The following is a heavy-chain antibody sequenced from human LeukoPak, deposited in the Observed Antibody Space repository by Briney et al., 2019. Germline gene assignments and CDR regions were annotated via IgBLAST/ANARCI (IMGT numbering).Heavy chain of an antibody. J-gene: IGHJ4*02. CDR3: AKTQDTSMIYGYFDY. Sequence: GGSLRLSCAASGFTFSSYSMSWVRQAPGRGPEWVAAIIGSGGRTTYADSVKGRFTISRDNSKNTVYLEMNSLSAEDTAVYVCAKTQDTSMIYGYFDYWGQGTLVTVSS. CDR2: IIGSGGRT. CDR1: GFTFSSYS. V-gene: IGHV3-23*01. D-gene: IGHD5-18*01.